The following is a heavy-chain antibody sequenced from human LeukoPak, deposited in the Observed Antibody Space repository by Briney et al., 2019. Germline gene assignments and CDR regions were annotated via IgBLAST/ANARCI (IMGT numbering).Heavy chain of an antibody. CDR2: INHSGST. CDR1: VDSFCGYY. J-gene: IGHJ4*02. D-gene: IGHD4-17*01. CDR3: ARVVYGDSSNDFDY. Sequence: SETLSLTCAVYVDSFCGYYWTWIRQPPGRGLEWIGEINHSGSTNYNPSLKSRVTISVDTSKNQFSLKRNSVTAADTAVYYCARVVYGDSSNDFDYWGQGTLVTVSS. V-gene: IGHV4-34*01.